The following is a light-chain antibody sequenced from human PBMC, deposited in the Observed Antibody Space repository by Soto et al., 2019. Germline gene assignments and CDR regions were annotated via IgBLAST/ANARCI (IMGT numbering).Light chain of an antibody. Sequence: SALTQPASVSGSPGESITISCTGTSSDVGSYNLVSWYQQHPGKAPKVMIYEGTTRPSGVSNRFSGSKSGNTASLTISGLQAEDEADYFCCSYAGSSTLVFGTGTKVTVL. J-gene: IGLJ1*01. CDR2: EGT. CDR1: SSDVGSYNL. V-gene: IGLV2-23*01. CDR3: CSYAGSSTLV.